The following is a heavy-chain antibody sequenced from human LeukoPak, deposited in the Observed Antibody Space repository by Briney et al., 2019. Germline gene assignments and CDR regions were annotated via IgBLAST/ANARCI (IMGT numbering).Heavy chain of an antibody. CDR1: AFSFSNYN. J-gene: IGHJ4*02. CDR2: VADDEKTI. Sequence: GGSLRLSCAASAFSFSNYNMNWVRQAPGKGLEWVAVVADDEKTILYADSLKGRFTVSRDNSKNTVYLQMNSLRDEDTAVYYCAREKQSGGTPFDYWGQGSLVTVSS. D-gene: IGHD1-26*01. CDR3: AREKQSGGTPFDY. V-gene: IGHV3-30*19.